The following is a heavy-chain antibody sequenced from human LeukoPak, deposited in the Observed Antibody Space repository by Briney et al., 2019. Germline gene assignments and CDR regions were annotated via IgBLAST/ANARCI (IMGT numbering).Heavy chain of an antibody. D-gene: IGHD6-13*01. CDR1: GFTFSSYW. V-gene: IGHV3-7*01. CDR2: IKQDGSEK. J-gene: IGHJ4*02. CDR3: ARDAYSSSSPLDY. Sequence: GGSLRLSCAASGFTFSSYWMSWVRQAPGKGLEWVANIKQDGSEKYYVDSVKGRFTISRDNAKNLLYLQMNSLRAEDTAVYYCARDAYSSSSPLDYWGQGTLVTVSS.